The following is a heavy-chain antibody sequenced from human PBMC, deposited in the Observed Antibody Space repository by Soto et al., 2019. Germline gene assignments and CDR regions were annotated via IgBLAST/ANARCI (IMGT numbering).Heavy chain of an antibody. CDR2: IYTSGST. J-gene: IGHJ4*02. V-gene: IGHV4-4*07. Sequence: NPSETLSLTCTVSGGSISSYYWSWIRQPAGKGLEWIGRIYTSGSTNYNPSLKSRVTMSVDTSKNQFSLKLSSVTAADTAVYYCARVNYDILTGYLYFDYWGQGTLVTVSS. D-gene: IGHD3-9*01. CDR1: GGSISSYY. CDR3: ARVNYDILTGYLYFDY.